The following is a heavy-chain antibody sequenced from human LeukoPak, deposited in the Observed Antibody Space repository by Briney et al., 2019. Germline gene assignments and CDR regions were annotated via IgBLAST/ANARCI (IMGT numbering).Heavy chain of an antibody. Sequence: PGGSLRLSCAASGFTFSTYSMNWVRQAPGKGLEWVSYISSSSVTISYADSVKGRFTISRDNAKNSLYLQMNSLRAEDTAVYYCASGFSPDCWGQGTLITVSS. CDR2: ISSSSVTI. D-gene: IGHD3-3*01. CDR3: ASGFSPDC. V-gene: IGHV3-48*01. J-gene: IGHJ4*02. CDR1: GFTFSTYS.